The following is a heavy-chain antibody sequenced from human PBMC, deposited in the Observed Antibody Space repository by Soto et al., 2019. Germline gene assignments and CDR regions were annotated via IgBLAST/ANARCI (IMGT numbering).Heavy chain of an antibody. CDR3: AATVTTFLVYYGMDV. J-gene: IGHJ6*02. CDR1: GGTFSSYA. D-gene: IGHD4-17*01. V-gene: IGHV1-69*12. Sequence: QVQLVQSGAEVKKPGSSAKVSCKASGGTFSSYAISWVRQAPGQGLEWMGGIIPIFGTANYAQKLQGRVTITADESASTGYMELSSLRSEDTAVYYCAATVTTFLVYYGMDVWGQGTTVTVSS. CDR2: IIPIFGTA.